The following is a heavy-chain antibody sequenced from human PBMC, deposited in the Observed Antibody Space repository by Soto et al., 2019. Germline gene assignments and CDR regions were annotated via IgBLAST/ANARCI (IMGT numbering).Heavy chain of an antibody. CDR2: INDRGSI. Sequence: QVQLQQWGAGPLRPLETLSLPCGVSGGSFSGYYWSWIRQSPGKGLEWIGEINDRGSINYNPSLKRRVSISVDTSKNHSSLNMRSVSAADTAVYYWARESHDIWAGPPWVWYFDLWGRGTRVT. CDR3: ARESHDIWAGPPWVWYFDL. CDR1: GGSFSGYY. V-gene: IGHV4-34*01. D-gene: IGHD3-9*01. J-gene: IGHJ2*01.